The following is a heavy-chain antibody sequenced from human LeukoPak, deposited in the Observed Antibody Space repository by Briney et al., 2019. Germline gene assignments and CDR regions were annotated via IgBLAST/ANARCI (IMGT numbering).Heavy chain of an antibody. Sequence: ASVKVSCKASGFDFRDYFIHWVRQAPGEGLEWMGSINPDTEDSKIAQQFQGRVTMTRDTSISTAYMELSRLRSDDTAVYYCARDLSSGVGATYYFDYWGQGTLVTVSS. D-gene: IGHD1-26*01. CDR3: ARDLSSGVGATYYFDY. J-gene: IGHJ4*02. CDR2: INPDTEDS. V-gene: IGHV1-2*02. CDR1: GFDFRDYF.